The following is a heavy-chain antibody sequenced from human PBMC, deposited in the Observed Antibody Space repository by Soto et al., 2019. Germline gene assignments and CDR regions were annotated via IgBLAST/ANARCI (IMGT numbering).Heavy chain of an antibody. CDR2: ISAHSGNT. V-gene: IGHV1-18*01. CDR3: ARGADFWSGYRWFDP. CDR1: GYTFTSYG. D-gene: IGHD3-3*01. Sequence: ASVKVSCKAAGYTFTSYGISWVRQAPGQGLEWIGWISAHSGNTNYAQHIQGRVTMTTDTSTSTAYMELRSLRSDDTAVYFCARGADFWSGYRWFDPWGQGTLVTVSS. J-gene: IGHJ5*02.